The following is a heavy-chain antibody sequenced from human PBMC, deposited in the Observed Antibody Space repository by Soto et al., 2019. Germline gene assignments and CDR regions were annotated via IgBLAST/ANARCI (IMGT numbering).Heavy chain of an antibody. CDR2: IISSHGVT. Sequence: QVQLVQSGAEVKKPGSSVKVSCKASGGTFSPYPINWVRPASGQGLEWMGRIISSHGVTNYAQKVQARVTITADKSTNTAYMELSGLRFYDTAEYYCTRDWKITVATWTLGGFRGPITLLTLSS. CDR3: TRDWKITVATWTLGGF. D-gene: IGHD2-2*01. J-gene: IGHJ4*02. V-gene: IGHV1-69*04. CDR1: GGTFSPYP.